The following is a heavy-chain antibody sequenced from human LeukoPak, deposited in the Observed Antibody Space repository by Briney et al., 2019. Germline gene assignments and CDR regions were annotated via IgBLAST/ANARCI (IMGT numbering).Heavy chain of an antibody. CDR3: ARGRGSGHKENWFDP. CDR1: GYAFTTYD. V-gene: IGHV1-8*01. J-gene: IGHJ5*02. CDR2: MNPNGGNT. D-gene: IGHD6-19*01. Sequence: ASVKVSCKASGYAFTTYDINWVRQATGQGPEWMGWMNPNGGNTGYTQNFQGRVTMTRNTSISTAYMELSSLKSEDTAVYYCARGRGSGHKENWFDPWGQGTLVTVSS.